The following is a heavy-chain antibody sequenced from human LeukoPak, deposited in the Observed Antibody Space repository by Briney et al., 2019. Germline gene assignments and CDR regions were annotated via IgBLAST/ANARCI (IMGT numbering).Heavy chain of an antibody. Sequence: GGSLRLPCSASGFTFSSYAMNWVRRAPGKGLEWLSSIGSNSRHMNYADSAKGRFTISRDNAKNSLYLQMNSLRAEDTAVYYCARGIVPAAFDIWSQGTMVTVSS. CDR2: IGSNSRHM. D-gene: IGHD2-2*01. J-gene: IGHJ3*02. CDR1: GFTFSSYA. CDR3: ARGIVPAAFDI. V-gene: IGHV3-21*01.